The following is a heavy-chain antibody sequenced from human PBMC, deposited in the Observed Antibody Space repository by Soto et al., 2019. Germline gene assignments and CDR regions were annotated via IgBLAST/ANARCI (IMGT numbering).Heavy chain of an antibody. D-gene: IGHD3-9*01. Sequence: QVQLQESGPGLVTPSGTLSLTCAVSSGSIFSSNWWSWVRQPPGKGLEWIGEIRNNGGAANYNPSLRSRVIISVDTSKNEFSLKLFPVTAADTAVYYCASHLVMTGTRGFDHWGLGTLVTVSS. CDR3: ASHLVMTGTRGFDH. J-gene: IGHJ4*02. CDR2: IRNNGGAA. CDR1: SGSIFSSNW. V-gene: IGHV4-4*02.